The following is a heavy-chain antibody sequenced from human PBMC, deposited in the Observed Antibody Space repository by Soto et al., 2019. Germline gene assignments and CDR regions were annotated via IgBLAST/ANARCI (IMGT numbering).Heavy chain of an antibody. D-gene: IGHD5-18*01. Sequence: ASVKVSCKASGGTFSSYAISWVRQAPGQGLEWMGGIIPIFGTANYAQKFQGRVTITADESTSTAYMELSSLRSEDTAVYYCARQRGYSYVIDYWGQGTLVTVSS. CDR3: ARQRGYSYVIDY. V-gene: IGHV1-69*13. J-gene: IGHJ4*02. CDR1: GGTFSSYA. CDR2: IIPIFGTA.